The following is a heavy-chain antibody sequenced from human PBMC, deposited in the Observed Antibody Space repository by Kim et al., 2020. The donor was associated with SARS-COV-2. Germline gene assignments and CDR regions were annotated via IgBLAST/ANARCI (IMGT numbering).Heavy chain of an antibody. CDR1: GYTFTGYY. V-gene: IGHV1-2*02. J-gene: IGHJ4*02. CDR3: ARGSTSGIAAAGIGY. D-gene: IGHD6-13*01. Sequence: ASVKVSCKASGYTFTGYYMHWVRQAPGQGLEWMGWINPNSGGTNYAQKFQGRVTMTRDTYISTAYMELSRLRSDDTAVYYCARGSTSGIAAAGIGYWGQGTLVTVSS. CDR2: INPNSGGT.